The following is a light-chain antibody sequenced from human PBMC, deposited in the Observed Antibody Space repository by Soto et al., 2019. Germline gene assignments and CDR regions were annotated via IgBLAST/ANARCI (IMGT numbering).Light chain of an antibody. Sequence: DIVMTQSPDSLAGSLGERATISCKSSQTISYTSINKTYLAWYQQRPGQPPKLLIYWASIRGSGVPDRLSGSGFGTDFTLTISSLQTEDVAVYYCQQYFSYPLTFGGGTKVDIK. CDR1: QTISYTSINKTY. J-gene: IGKJ4*01. CDR2: WAS. CDR3: QQYFSYPLT. V-gene: IGKV4-1*01.